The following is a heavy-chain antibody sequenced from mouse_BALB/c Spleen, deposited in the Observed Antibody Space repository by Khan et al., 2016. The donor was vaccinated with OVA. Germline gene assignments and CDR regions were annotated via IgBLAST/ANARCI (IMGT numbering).Heavy chain of an antibody. CDR2: INTHSGVP. Sequence: QIQLVQSGPELKKSGETVRISCKASGYTFTTAGMQWVQKMPGKGLKWIGWINTHSGVPKYAEDFKGRFAFSLETSASTAYLQITNLKNEDTATYFCARGGAGYYRYDGGAMDYWGQGTSVTVSS. D-gene: IGHD2-14*01. CDR3: ARGGAGYYRYDGGAMDY. V-gene: IGHV9-4*02. J-gene: IGHJ4*01. CDR1: GYTFTTAG.